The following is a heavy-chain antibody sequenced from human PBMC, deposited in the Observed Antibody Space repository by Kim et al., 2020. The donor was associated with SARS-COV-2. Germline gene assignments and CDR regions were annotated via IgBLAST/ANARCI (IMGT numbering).Heavy chain of an antibody. CDR3: ANEYRTIKGSDYYYYYGMYV. Sequence: SETLSLTCTVSGGSISSSSYYWGWIRQPPGKGLEGIGSIYYSGSTYYNPSLKSQITISVDTSKNQFSLKLSPVTAADTAVYYCANEYRTIKGSDYYYYYGMYVWGRGTTVTVSS. CDR2: IYYSGST. V-gene: IGHV4-39*07. D-gene: IGHD5-12*01. J-gene: IGHJ6*02. CDR1: GGSISSSSYY.